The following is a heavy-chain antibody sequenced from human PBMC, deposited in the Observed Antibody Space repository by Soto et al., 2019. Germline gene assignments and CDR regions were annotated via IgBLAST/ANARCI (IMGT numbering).Heavy chain of an antibody. CDR1: GYTFTSYD. CDR3: ARKKTSYGMDF. J-gene: IGHJ6*02. CDR2: MNPNSGNT. V-gene: IGHV1-8*01. Sequence: QVQLVQSGAEVKKPGASVKVSCKASGYTFTSYDINWVRQATGQGLEWMGWMNPNSGNTGYAQKYQGSITMTRTTSISTANMELSSLGSEDTAFYYCARKKTSYGMDFWGQGTTVTVSS.